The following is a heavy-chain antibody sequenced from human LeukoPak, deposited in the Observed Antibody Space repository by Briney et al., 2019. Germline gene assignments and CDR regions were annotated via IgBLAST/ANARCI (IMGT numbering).Heavy chain of an antibody. V-gene: IGHV3-30*04. Sequence: PGGSLRLSCAASGFTFSSYAMHWVRQAPGKGLEWVAVISYDGSNKYYADSVKGRFTISRDNSKNTLYLQMNSLRAEDTAVYYCARDTYYYDSSGSLDYWGQETLVTVSS. CDR1: GFTFSSYA. J-gene: IGHJ4*02. D-gene: IGHD3-22*01. CDR3: ARDTYYYDSSGSLDY. CDR2: ISYDGSNK.